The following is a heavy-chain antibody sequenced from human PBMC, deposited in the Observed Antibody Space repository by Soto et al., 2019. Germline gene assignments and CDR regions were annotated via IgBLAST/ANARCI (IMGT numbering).Heavy chain of an antibody. Sequence: GGSLRLSCAASGFTFSSYAMSWVRQAPGKXLEWVSAISGSGGSTYYADSVKGRFTISRDNSKNTLYLQMNSLRAEDTAVYYCAKLLERITIFGVVYFDYWGQGTLLTVFS. CDR1: GFTFSSYA. CDR2: ISGSGGST. CDR3: AKLLERITIFGVVYFDY. D-gene: IGHD3-3*01. V-gene: IGHV3-23*01. J-gene: IGHJ4*02.